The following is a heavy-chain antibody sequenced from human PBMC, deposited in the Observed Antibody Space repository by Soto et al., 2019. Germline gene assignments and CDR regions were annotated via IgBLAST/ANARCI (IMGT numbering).Heavy chain of an antibody. J-gene: IGHJ3*02. CDR3: ARVRNYDSSGYYYDMAFDI. CDR2: IYSGGST. CDR1: ELTVSSNS. V-gene: IGHV3-66*01. D-gene: IGHD3-22*01. Sequence: EVQLVESGGGLVQPGGSLRLSCAASELTVSSNSMSWVRQAPGKGLEWVSVIYSGGSTYHADSVKGRFTISRDNSKNTLYLQMNSLRAEDTVVYYCARVRNYDSSGYYYDMAFDIWGQGTMVTFSS.